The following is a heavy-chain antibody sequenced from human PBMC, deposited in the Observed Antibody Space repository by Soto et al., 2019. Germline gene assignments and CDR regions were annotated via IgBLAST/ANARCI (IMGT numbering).Heavy chain of an antibody. V-gene: IGHV3-30*18. CDR3: AKGPSITIFGVVNGGNYGMDV. D-gene: IGHD3-3*01. CDR2: ISYDGSNK. J-gene: IGHJ6*02. Sequence: LRLSCAASGFTFSSYGMHWVRQAPGKGLEWVAVISYDGSNKYYADSVKGRFTISRDNSKNTLYLQMNSLRAEDTAVYYCAKGPSITIFGVVNGGNYGMDVWGQGTTVTVSS. CDR1: GFTFSSYG.